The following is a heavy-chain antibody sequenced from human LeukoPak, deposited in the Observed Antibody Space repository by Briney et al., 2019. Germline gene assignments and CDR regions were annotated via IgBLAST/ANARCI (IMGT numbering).Heavy chain of an antibody. Sequence: SETLSLTCSVSGGFISTYYRNWIRQPPGKGLEWIGYTHCSGTTNYNPSLKSRVTISLDTSKNQFSLRPNSVTAADTAVYYCVRWNYEILLRGMDVWGQGTTVTVSS. CDR1: GGFISTYY. CDR2: THCSGTT. D-gene: IGHD3-9*01. J-gene: IGHJ6*02. CDR3: VRWNYEILLRGMDV. V-gene: IGHV4-59*01.